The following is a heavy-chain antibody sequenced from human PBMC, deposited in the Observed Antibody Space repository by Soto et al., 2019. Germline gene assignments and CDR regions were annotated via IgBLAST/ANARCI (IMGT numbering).Heavy chain of an antibody. Sequence: SVNVSCKSSGFTFTSSSVQWVRQARGQRLEWIGWIVVGSGNTNYAQKFQERVTITRDMSTSTAYMELSSLRSEDTAVYYCAANQGGSGYGSLPSDYWGQGTLVTVSS. CDR2: IVVGSGNT. V-gene: IGHV1-58*01. D-gene: IGHD3-3*01. CDR3: AANQGGSGYGSLPSDY. J-gene: IGHJ4*02. CDR1: GFTFTSSS.